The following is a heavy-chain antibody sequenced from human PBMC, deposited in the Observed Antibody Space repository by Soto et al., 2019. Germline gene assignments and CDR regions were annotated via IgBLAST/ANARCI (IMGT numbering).Heavy chain of an antibody. J-gene: IGHJ4*02. CDR3: ARDRSSSWDYAGGFDS. D-gene: IGHD6-13*01. V-gene: IGHV4-59*01. CDR1: GDSMSRYY. Sequence: QVQLQESGPGLVKPSETLSLTCTVSGDSMSRYYWSWIRQPPGKGLEWIGYIHYRGATYYNVSLESRVTISVDTSKNQFSLKLSPVTAADTAVYYCARDRSSSWDYAGGFDSWGQGILVTVSS. CDR2: IHYRGAT.